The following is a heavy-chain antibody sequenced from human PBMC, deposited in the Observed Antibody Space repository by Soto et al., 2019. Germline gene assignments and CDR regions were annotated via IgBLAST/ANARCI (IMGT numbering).Heavy chain of an antibody. CDR1: GDTISTGGYT. CDR3: ARSKLKYCSGGSCSPARSYYGMDV. D-gene: IGHD2-15*01. J-gene: IGHJ6*02. CDR2: IYYSGST. V-gene: IGHV4-31*11. Sequence: SETLSLTCDVSGDTISTGGYTWAWIRQHPGKGLEWIGYIYYSGSTYYNPSLKSRVTISVDTSKNQFSLKLSSVTAADTAVYYCARSKLKYCSGGSCSPARSYYGMDVWGQGTTVTVSS.